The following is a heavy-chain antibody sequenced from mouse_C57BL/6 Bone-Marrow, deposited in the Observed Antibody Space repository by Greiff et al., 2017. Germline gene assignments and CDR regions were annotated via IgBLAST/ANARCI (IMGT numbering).Heavy chain of an antibody. Sequence: QVHVKQPGAELVMPGASVKLSCKASGYTFTRYWMHWVKQRPGQGLEWIGEIDPSDSYTNYNQKFKGKSTLTVDKSSSTAYMQLSSLTSEDSAVYYCARMLYYDYDGYYFDYWGQGTTLTVSS. CDR3: ARMLYYDYDGYYFDY. V-gene: IGHV1-69*01. D-gene: IGHD2-4*01. CDR1: GYTFTRYW. J-gene: IGHJ2*01. CDR2: IDPSDSYT.